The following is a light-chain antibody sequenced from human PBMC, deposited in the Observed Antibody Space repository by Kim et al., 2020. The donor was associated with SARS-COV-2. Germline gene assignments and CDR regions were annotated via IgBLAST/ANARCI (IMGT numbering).Light chain of an antibody. V-gene: IGLV2-14*03. J-gene: IGLJ3*02. Sequence: GQSITISCTGTRSDVVGYNYVSWYQQHPGKAAKLMIYDVNNRPSGISKRFSGSKSGNTASLTISGLQAEDEADYYCSSYASSITLVFGGGTKVTVL. CDR2: DVN. CDR1: RSDVVGYNY. CDR3: SSYASSITLV.